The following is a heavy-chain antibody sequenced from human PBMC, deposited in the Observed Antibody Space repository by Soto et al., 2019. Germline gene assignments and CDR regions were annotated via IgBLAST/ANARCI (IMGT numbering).Heavy chain of an antibody. V-gene: IGHV3-23*01. J-gene: IGHJ6*02. D-gene: IGHD6-19*01. CDR3: ARDVPHRSGWYDYAMDV. CDR1: GFTLSTDA. CDR2: LSGRTGTT. Sequence: PVGSLRLSCVVDGFTLSTDAMSWVRQAPGRGLKWVAGLSGRTGTTYYADSVKGRFTVSRDKSNNTLSLQMSSLRAEDTAVYYCARDVPHRSGWYDYAMDVWGQGTTVTVSS.